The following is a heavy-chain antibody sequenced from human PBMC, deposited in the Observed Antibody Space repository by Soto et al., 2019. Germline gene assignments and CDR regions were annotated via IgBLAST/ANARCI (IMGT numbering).Heavy chain of an antibody. J-gene: IGHJ5*02. Sequence: SETLSLTCTVSGGSISSSSYYWGWIRQPPGKGLEWIGSIYYSGSTYYNPSLKSRVTISVDTSKNQFSLKLSSVTAADTAVYYCARQFGVVSRLFDPWGQVPMSTFSS. CDR2: IYYSGST. CDR3: ARQFGVVSRLFDP. V-gene: IGHV4-39*01. D-gene: IGHD3-3*01. CDR1: GGSISSSSYY.